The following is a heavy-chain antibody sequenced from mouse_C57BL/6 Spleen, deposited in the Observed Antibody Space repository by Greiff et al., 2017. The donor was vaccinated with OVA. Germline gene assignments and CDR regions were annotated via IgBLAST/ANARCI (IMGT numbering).Heavy chain of an antibody. CDR3: ARRGPMVTTRHYFDY. CDR2: IDPSDSYT. CDR1: GYTFTSYW. J-gene: IGHJ2*01. V-gene: IGHV1-50*01. D-gene: IGHD2-2*01. Sequence: VQLQQPGAELVKPGASVKLSCKASGYTFTSYWMQWVKQRPGQGLEWIGEIDPSDSYTNYNQKFKGKATLTVDTSSSTAYMQLSSLTSEDSAVYYCARRGPMVTTRHYFDYWGQGTTLTVSS.